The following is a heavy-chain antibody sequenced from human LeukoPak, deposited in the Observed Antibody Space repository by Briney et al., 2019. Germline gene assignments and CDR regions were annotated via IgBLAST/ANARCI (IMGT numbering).Heavy chain of an antibody. V-gene: IGHV4-39*01. CDR2: MYYTGNT. CDR3: ARGGYYDKEAFDI. Sequence: PSETLSLTCSVSGGSISSSSYYWGWIRQPPGKGLEWIASMYYTGNTYYNPSLKSRVTISVDTSKNQFSLKLSSVTASDTAVYYCARGGYYDKEAFDIWGQGTMVTVSS. D-gene: IGHD3-22*01. CDR1: GGSISSSSYY. J-gene: IGHJ3*02.